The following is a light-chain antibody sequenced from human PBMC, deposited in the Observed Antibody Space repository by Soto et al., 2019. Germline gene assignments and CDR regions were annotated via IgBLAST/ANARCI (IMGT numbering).Light chain of an antibody. Sequence: QSLLAQPPPTSGTPGQRGTVSCSGSSSHIGSNTVNWYQQLPGTAPKLLIYTDNQRPSGAPARFSGSKSGTSASLAISGLQSEDEADYSCAAGDDSLNGYVFGTGTKVTVL. V-gene: IGLV1-44*01. CDR2: TDN. CDR1: SSHIGSNT. CDR3: AAGDDSLNGYV. J-gene: IGLJ1*01.